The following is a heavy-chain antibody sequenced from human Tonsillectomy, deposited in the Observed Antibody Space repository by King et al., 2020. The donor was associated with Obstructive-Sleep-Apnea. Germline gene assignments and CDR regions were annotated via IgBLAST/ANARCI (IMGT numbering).Heavy chain of an antibody. D-gene: IGHD2-15*01. J-gene: IGHJ4*02. CDR1: GFTLSDYY. V-gene: IGHV3-11*01. Sequence: VQLVESGGGLVKPGGSLRLSCAASGFTLSDYYMTWIRQAPGKGLEWVSHVSSSGNTIYYADSVKGRFTISRDNAKNSLYLQMNSLRAEDTAVYYCARVGDCSGGSCFPYYFDCWGQGTLVTVSS. CDR2: VSSSGNTI. CDR3: ARVGDCSGGSCFPYYFDC.